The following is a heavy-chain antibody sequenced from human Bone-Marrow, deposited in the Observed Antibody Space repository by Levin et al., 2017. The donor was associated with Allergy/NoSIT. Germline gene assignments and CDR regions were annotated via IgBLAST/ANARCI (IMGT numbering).Heavy chain of an antibody. CDR2: LIPILGIP. CDR1: GGTFSSYT. V-gene: IGHV1-69*02. J-gene: IGHJ4*02. CDR3: AARDCGDYGPTDDY. D-gene: IGHD4-17*01. Sequence: SVKVSCKSSGGTFSSYTFSWVRQAPGQGLEWMGRLIPILGIPNYAQKFQDRVTITADRTTTTVYMELSTLRSEDTAVYYCAARDCGDYGPTDDYWGQGTLVTVSS.